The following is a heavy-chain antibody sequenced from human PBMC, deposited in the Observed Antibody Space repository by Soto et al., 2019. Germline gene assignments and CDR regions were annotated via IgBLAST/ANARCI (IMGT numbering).Heavy chain of an antibody. CDR1: GYSFTSHY. V-gene: IGHV1-46*03. CDR3: ARDQSWDDLVWWFDP. J-gene: IGHJ5*02. D-gene: IGHD1-1*01. Sequence: ASVKVSCKAIGYSFTSHYMHWVRQAPGQGLEWMGTIYPGGVNIGYAKKFKCRVTMTKDTSTSTVYMELNSLTSEDTALYYFARDQSWDDLVWWFDPCGQGTLVTVSA. CDR2: IYPGGVNI.